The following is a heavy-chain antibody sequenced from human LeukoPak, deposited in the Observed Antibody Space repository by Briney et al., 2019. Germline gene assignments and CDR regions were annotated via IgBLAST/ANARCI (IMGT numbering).Heavy chain of an antibody. D-gene: IGHD3-10*01. CDR3: SRLGYYDSGSYYGYSYGMDV. V-gene: IGHV3-73*01. CDR2: ITIKPDNYAT. Sequence: GGSLRLSCAASGFSLSGSAVHWVRQSSGKGLEWVGRITIKPDNYATAYSASVKGRFTVSRDDSKNTAYLQMNNLKSEDTAVYYCSRLGYYDSGSYYGYSYGMDVWGQGTTVTVSS. J-gene: IGHJ6*02. CDR1: GFSLSGSA.